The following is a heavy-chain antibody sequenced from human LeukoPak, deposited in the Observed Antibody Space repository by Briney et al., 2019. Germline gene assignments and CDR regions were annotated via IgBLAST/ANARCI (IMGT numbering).Heavy chain of an antibody. Sequence: SETLSLTCAVYGGSFSGYYWSWIRQPPGKGLEWIGYIYYSGSTNYNPSLKSRVTISVDTSKNQFSLKLSSVTAADTAVYYCAREGSGSYLFSVGDAFDIWGQGTMVTVSS. CDR2: IYYSGST. D-gene: IGHD1-26*01. V-gene: IGHV4-59*01. CDR1: GGSFSGYY. J-gene: IGHJ3*02. CDR3: AREGSGSYLFSVGDAFDI.